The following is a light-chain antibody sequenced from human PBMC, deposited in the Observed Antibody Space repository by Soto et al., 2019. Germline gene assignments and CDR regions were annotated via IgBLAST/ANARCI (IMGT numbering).Light chain of an antibody. Sequence: DIRMTQSPSSVSASVVDRVTITCRASQDIRSWLTWYQQKPGKAPKLLIYAASTLQSGVPSRFSGSGSETDFTLTINSLQPEDCATYYCQQANAFPHTFGQGTKLEIK. CDR1: QDIRSW. CDR3: QQANAFPHT. V-gene: IGKV1-12*01. CDR2: AAS. J-gene: IGKJ2*01.